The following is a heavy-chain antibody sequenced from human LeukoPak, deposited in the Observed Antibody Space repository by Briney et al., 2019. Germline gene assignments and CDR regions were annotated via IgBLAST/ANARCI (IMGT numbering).Heavy chain of an antibody. V-gene: IGHV3-30*02. D-gene: IGHD3-22*01. Sequence: GGSLRRSCAASGFTFISYGMHWVRQAPGKGLEWVAFIRYDGSNKYYADSVKGRFTISRDNSKNTMYLQMNSLRAEDTAVYYCARGSGYYLGHFDYWGQGTLVTVSS. CDR3: ARGSGYYLGHFDY. CDR1: GFTFISYG. J-gene: IGHJ4*02. CDR2: IRYDGSNK.